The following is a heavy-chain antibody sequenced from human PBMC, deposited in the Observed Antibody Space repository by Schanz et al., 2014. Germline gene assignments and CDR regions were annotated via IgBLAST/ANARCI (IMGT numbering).Heavy chain of an antibody. J-gene: IGHJ4*02. CDR1: GFNFGDYY. D-gene: IGHD3-10*01. CDR3: ARESGGYFDN. Sequence: DVQLVESGGGLVQSGGSLRLSCAASGFNFGDYYMTWVRQAPGKGLESVAKINADGSGKYYVVSVEGRFTISRDNAKKSLDLHMNSLRAEDTAVYYCARESGGYFDNWGQGTLVTVSS. V-gene: IGHV3-7*03. CDR2: INADGSGK.